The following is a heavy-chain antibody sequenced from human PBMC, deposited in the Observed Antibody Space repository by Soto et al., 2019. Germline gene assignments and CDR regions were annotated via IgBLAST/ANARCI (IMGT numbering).Heavy chain of an antibody. CDR3: VHSQTLHYYDSSGYYHYFDY. V-gene: IGHV2-5*02. CDR1: GFSLSTSGVG. J-gene: IGHJ4*02. Sequence: QITLKESGPTLVKPTQTLTLTCTFSGFSLSTSGVGVGWIRQPPGKALEWLALIYWDDDKRYSPSLKSRLTITKYTSKNQVVVTMTNMDPVDTATYCCVHSQTLHYYDSSGYYHYFDYWGQGTLFTVSS. D-gene: IGHD3-22*01. CDR2: IYWDDDK.